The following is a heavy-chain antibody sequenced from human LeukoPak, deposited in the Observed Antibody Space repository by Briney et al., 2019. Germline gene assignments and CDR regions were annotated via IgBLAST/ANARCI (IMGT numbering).Heavy chain of an antibody. D-gene: IGHD3-16*01. Sequence: ASVKVSCKASGYTFTSYGISWVRQAPGQGLEWMGWINPNSGGTNYAQKFQGRVTMTRDTSISTAYMELSRLRSDDTAVYYCARVGDLNYWGQGTLVTVSS. CDR3: ARVGDLNY. J-gene: IGHJ4*02. V-gene: IGHV1-2*02. CDR1: GYTFTSYG. CDR2: INPNSGGT.